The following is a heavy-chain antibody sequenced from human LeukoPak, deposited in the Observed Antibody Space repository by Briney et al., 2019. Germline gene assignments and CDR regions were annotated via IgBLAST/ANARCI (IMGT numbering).Heavy chain of an antibody. J-gene: IGHJ4*02. Sequence: PGGSLRLSCAASGFTFSSYWMSWVRQAPGKGLEGVANIKQDGSEKYYVDSVKGRFTISRDNAKNSLYLQMNSLRAEDTAVYYCARRDGSYPYPYYFDYWGRGTLVTVSS. CDR2: IKQDGSEK. CDR1: GFTFSSYW. CDR3: ARRDGSYPYPYYFDY. D-gene: IGHD1-26*01. V-gene: IGHV3-7*01.